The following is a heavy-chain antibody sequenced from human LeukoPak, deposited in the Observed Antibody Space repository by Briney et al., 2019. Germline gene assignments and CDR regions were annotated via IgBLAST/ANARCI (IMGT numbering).Heavy chain of an antibody. CDR1: GFTFSSYG. CDR3: AKDPTGYYYDSSGYYGGY. Sequence: GGSLRLSCAASGFTFSSYGMHWVRQAPGKGLGWVAFIRYDGSNKYYADSVKGRFTISRDNSENTLYLQMNSLRAEDTAVYYCAKDPTGYYYDSSGYYGGYWGQGTLVTVSS. CDR2: IRYDGSNK. D-gene: IGHD3-22*01. J-gene: IGHJ4*02. V-gene: IGHV3-30*02.